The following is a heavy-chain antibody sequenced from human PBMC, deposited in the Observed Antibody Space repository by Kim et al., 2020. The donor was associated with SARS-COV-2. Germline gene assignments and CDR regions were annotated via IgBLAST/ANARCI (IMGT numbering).Heavy chain of an antibody. Sequence: AQQFQGRVPLTRDTSTSTVYMELSSLRSEDTAVYYCARVALDYYYYGMDVWGQGTTVTVSS. J-gene: IGHJ6*02. V-gene: IGHV1-46*01. CDR3: ARVALDYYYYGMDV. D-gene: IGHD6-13*01.